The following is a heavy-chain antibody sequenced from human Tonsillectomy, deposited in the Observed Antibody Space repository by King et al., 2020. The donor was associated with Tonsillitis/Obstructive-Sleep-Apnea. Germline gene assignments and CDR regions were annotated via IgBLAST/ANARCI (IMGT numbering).Heavy chain of an antibody. CDR2: ISWNSGSI. Sequence: VQLVESGGGLVQPGRSLRLSCAASGFTFDDYAMHWVRQAPGKGLEWVSGISWNSGSIGYADSVKGRFTISRDNAKNSLYLQMNSLRAEDTALYYCAKDIGDIVVVPAATNSAFDIWGQGTMVTVSS. J-gene: IGHJ3*02. D-gene: IGHD2-2*01. CDR1: GFTFDDYA. V-gene: IGHV3-9*01. CDR3: AKDIGDIVVVPAATNSAFDI.